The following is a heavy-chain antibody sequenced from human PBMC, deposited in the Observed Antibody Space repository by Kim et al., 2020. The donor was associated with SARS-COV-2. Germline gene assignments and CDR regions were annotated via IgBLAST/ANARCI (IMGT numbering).Heavy chain of an antibody. CDR3: ARIAAVGNPSYYFDY. Sequence: GGSLRLSCAASGFTVSGNYMSWVRQVPGKGLEWVSVIYSGGSTYYADSVKGRFTISRDSSKNTLYLEMNSLRDEDTAVYYCARIAAVGNPSYYFDYWGQGTLVTVSS. CDR2: IYSGGST. D-gene: IGHD6-19*01. CDR1: GFTVSGNY. J-gene: IGHJ4*02. V-gene: IGHV3-53*01.